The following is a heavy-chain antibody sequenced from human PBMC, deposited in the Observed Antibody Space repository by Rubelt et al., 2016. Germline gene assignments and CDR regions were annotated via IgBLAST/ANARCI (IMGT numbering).Heavy chain of an antibody. Sequence: QLQLQESGPGLVKPSETLSLTCTVSGGSISSSSYYWGWIRQPPGKGLEWIGSIYYSGSTYYNPSLRSRFHISVDTSKNQFSLRLSSVTAADTAVYYVARQTVVVVAATPIVYFQHWGQGTLVTVSS. CDR3: ARQTVVVVAATPIVYFQH. J-gene: IGHJ1*01. D-gene: IGHD2-15*01. CDR1: GGSISSSSYY. CDR2: IYYSGST. V-gene: IGHV4-39*01.